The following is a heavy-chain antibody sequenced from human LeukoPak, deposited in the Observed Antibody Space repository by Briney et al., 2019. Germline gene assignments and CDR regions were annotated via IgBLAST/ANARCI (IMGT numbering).Heavy chain of an antibody. CDR3: VRFRGYSSSWYGPKAFDY. J-gene: IGHJ4*02. CDR1: GFTFDDYG. Sequence: PGGSLRLSCAASGFTFDDYGMSWVRQAPGKGLEWVSGINWYGGSTGYADSVKGRFTISRDNAKNSLYLQMNSLRAEDTALYYCVRFRGYSSSWYGPKAFDYWGQGTLVAVSS. CDR2: INWYGGST. V-gene: IGHV3-20*04. D-gene: IGHD6-13*01.